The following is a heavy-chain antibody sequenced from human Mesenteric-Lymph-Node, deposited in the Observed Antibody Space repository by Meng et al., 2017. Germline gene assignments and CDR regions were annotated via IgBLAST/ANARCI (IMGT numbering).Heavy chain of an antibody. V-gene: IGHV4-34*12. Sequence: PWVAGLLKPSETLSPTCAVNGGSLSGAYWNWIRQPPGKGLEWIGEIIHGGSPSYNPSLKSRVTISIDTSKNQLSLMLSSVTAADTAVYYCARRPTGIDYWGQGTLVTVSS. CDR3: ARRPTGIDY. J-gene: IGHJ4*02. CDR2: IIHGGSP. D-gene: IGHD2-8*02. CDR1: GGSLSGAY.